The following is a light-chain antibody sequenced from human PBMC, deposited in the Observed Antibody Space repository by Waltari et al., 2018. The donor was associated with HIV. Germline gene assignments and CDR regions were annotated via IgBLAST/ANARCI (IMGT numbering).Light chain of an antibody. CDR3: SSYAGSSTYVL. Sequence: GQSITISCTGTSSDVGGYNFVSWYQQYPGKAPKFMIYEGSKRPSGVSNRFSGSKSGNTASLTISGLQAEDEADYFCSSYAGSSTYVLFGGGTKLTVL. V-gene: IGLV2-23*01. J-gene: IGLJ2*01. CDR1: SSDVGGYNF. CDR2: EGS.